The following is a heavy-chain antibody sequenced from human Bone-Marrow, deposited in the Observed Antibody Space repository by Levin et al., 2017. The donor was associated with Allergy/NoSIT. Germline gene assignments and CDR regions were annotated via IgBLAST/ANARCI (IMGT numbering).Heavy chain of an antibody. CDR1: GFTFNSYA. CDR2: ISGSGSST. CDR3: AKGAGWVAGAVALI. Sequence: GGSLRLSCAASGFTFNSYALSWVRQAPGKGLEWVSAISGSGSSTYYADSVKGRFTISRDNSKTTLYLQMNSLRAEDTAVYYCAKGAGWVAGAVALIWGQGTLVTVST. D-gene: IGHD6-19*01. J-gene: IGHJ4*02. V-gene: IGHV3-23*01.